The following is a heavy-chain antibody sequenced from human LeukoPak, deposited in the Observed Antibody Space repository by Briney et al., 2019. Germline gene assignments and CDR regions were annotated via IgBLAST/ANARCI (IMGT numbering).Heavy chain of an antibody. CDR1: GYSFSDYY. CDR3: ARELYGV. D-gene: IGHD2-2*02. J-gene: IGHJ4*02. V-gene: IGHV1-18*04. CDR2: ISAYNGNT. Sequence: GASLKVSCKASGYSFSDYYIHWVRQAPGQGLEWMGWISAYNGNTNYAQKLQGRVTMTTDTSTSTAYMELRSLRSDDTAVYYCARELYGVWGQGTLVTVSS.